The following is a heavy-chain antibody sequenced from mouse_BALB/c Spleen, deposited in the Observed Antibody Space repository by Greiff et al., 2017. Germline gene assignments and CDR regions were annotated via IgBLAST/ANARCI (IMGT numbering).Heavy chain of an antibody. J-gene: IGHJ4*01. CDR3: AREGALYGSSAMDY. D-gene: IGHD1-1*01. V-gene: IGHV5-9-4*01. Sequence: EVQLVESGGGLVKPGGSLKLSCAASGFTFSSYAMSWVRQSPEKRLEWVAEISSGGSYTYYPDTVTGRFTISRDNAKTTLYLEMSSLRSEDTAMYYCAREGALYGSSAMDYWGQGTSVTVSS. CDR1: GFTFSSYA. CDR2: ISSGGSYT.